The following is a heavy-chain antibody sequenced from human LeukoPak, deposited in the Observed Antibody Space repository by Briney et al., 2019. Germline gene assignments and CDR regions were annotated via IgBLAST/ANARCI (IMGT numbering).Heavy chain of an antibody. CDR3: ARVDCSGGSCSLRPFDY. J-gene: IGHJ4*02. V-gene: IGHV3-30-3*01. D-gene: IGHD2-15*01. Sequence: PGGSLRLSCAASGCTFSSYALHGVRQAPGKGLEGVAVISYAGSNKYYADSVTGRFTISRDNSKNTLYLQMNSLRAEDTAVYYCARVDCSGGSCSLRPFDYWGQGTLVTVSS. CDR2: ISYAGSNK. CDR1: GCTFSSYA.